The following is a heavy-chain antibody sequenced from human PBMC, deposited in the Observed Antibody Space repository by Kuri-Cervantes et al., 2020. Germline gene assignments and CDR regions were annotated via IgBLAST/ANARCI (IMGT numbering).Heavy chain of an antibody. CDR1: GFTFSNAW. D-gene: IGHD3-9*01. CDR3: ARGDDVLRYLDWPYYFDS. Sequence: GESLKISCAASGFTFSNAWMSWVRQAPGKGLEWVSFISSSSSTIYYADSVKGRFATSRDNAKNSLYLQMNSLRAEDTALYYCARGDDVLRYLDWPYYFDSWGQGTLVTVSS. CDR2: ISSSSSTI. V-gene: IGHV3-48*01. J-gene: IGHJ4*02.